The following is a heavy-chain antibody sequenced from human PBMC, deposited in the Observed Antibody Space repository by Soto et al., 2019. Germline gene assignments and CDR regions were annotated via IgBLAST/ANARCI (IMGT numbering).Heavy chain of an antibody. CDR1: GYTFTSYD. Sequence: QVQLVQSGAEVKKPGASVKVSCKASGYTFTSYDINWVRQATGQGLEWMGWMNPNSGNTGYAQKFQGRVTMTRNTSISTSYMELSSLRSEDTAVYYCAGGRSIAVAGTVRWFDPWGQGTLVTVSS. CDR2: MNPNSGNT. D-gene: IGHD6-19*01. CDR3: AGGRSIAVAGTVRWFDP. J-gene: IGHJ5*02. V-gene: IGHV1-8*01.